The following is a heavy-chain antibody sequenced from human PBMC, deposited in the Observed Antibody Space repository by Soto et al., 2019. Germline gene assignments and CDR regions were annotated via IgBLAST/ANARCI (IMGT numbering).Heavy chain of an antibody. CDR3: ARATSWELESYHFDH. Sequence: PGGSLRLSCAASGFTFSGHYMSWIRQAPGKGLEWVSYISRTGSYTNNADSVKGRFTISRDNAKNSLYLQMESLRVEDTAVYYCARATSWELESYHFDHWGQGTLVTVSS. V-gene: IGHV3-11*06. D-gene: IGHD1-7*01. CDR1: GFTFSGHY. J-gene: IGHJ4*02. CDR2: ISRTGSYT.